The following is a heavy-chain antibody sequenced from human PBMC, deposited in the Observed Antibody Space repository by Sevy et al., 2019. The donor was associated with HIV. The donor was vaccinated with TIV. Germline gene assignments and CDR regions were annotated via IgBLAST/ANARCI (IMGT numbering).Heavy chain of an antibody. V-gene: IGHV3-53*01. CDR1: GTSVSSNY. CDR3: SRDLGYDSNDYYPCY. CDR2: LYSGART. D-gene: IGHD3-22*01. Sequence: GGSLRLSCAASGTSVSSNYMSWVRQAPGKGLEWVSVLYSGARTYYGDSVKVRFTISREKLKNTLYIEMNSVRAEETSRYSCSRDLGYDSNDYYPCYWGQGTLVTVSS. J-gene: IGHJ4*02.